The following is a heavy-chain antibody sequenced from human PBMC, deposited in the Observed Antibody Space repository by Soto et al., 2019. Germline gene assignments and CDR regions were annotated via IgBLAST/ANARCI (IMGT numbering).Heavy chain of an antibody. CDR2: IWYDGSNK. J-gene: IGHJ2*01. CDR3: ARANSYDYRYFDL. V-gene: IGHV3-33*01. CDR1: GFTFSNYG. Sequence: QVQLVESGGGVVQPGRSLRLSCVASGFTFSNYGMHWVRQAPGKGLEWVAVIWYDGSNKYYADSVQGRFTISRDNSKNTLYLQMNRLRAEGTAVYYCARANSYDYRYFDLWGRGTLVTVSS. D-gene: IGHD5-18*01.